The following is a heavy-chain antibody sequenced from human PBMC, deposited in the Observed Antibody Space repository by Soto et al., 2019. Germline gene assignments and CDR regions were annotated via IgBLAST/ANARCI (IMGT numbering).Heavy chain of an antibody. CDR2: ISGSGGST. CDR3: AKDKYLRIITIFGVVFDY. V-gene: IGHV3-23*01. D-gene: IGHD3-3*01. Sequence: PGGSLRLSCAASGFTFSSYAMSWVRQAPGKGLEWVSAISGSGGSTYYADSVKGRFTISRDNSKNTLYLQMNSLRAEDTAVYYCAKDKYLRIITIFGVVFDYWGQGTLVTVSS. J-gene: IGHJ4*02. CDR1: GFTFSSYA.